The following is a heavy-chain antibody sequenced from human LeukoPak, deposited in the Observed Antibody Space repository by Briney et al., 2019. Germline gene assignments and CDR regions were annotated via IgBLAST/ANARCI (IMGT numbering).Heavy chain of an antibody. CDR2: MNCDNGGT. J-gene: IGHJ3*01. Sequence: ASVKVSCKASGYTFTEYYFHWVRQAPGQGLEWMGWMNCDNGGTHYAQKFQGRVTMTRDTSISTAYMELNRLGSDDTAVYYCVRDGDTDAYDLWGQGTMVTVST. V-gene: IGHV1-2*02. CDR3: VRDGDTDAYDL. CDR1: GYTFTEYY. D-gene: IGHD3-3*01.